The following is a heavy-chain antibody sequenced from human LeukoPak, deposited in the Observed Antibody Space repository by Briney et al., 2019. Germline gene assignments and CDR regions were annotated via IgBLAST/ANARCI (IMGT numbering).Heavy chain of an antibody. CDR2: ISGNGET. Sequence: EWVSSISGNGETFYADSVKGRFTLSSDSSRNTVYFQLNNLGVQDTAIYYCARASWVSWTDAVRWGQGTLVTVSS. J-gene: IGHJ4*02. V-gene: IGHV3-23*01. CDR3: ARASWVSWTDAVR. D-gene: IGHD3-16*01.